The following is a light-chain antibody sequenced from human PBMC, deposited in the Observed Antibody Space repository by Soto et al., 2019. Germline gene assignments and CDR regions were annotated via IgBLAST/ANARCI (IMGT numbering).Light chain of an antibody. V-gene: IGLV1-40*01. CDR2: GNS. CDR1: SSNIGAGYD. CDR3: QSYDSSLSGWV. J-gene: IGLJ1*01. Sequence: QSVLTQPPSVSGAPGQRVTISCTGSSSNIGAGYDVHWYQQLPGTAPKLLIYGNSNRPSGVPDRFSGSKSGPSASLAITGLQAEDEADYYCQSYDSSLSGWVFGTGTKLTV.